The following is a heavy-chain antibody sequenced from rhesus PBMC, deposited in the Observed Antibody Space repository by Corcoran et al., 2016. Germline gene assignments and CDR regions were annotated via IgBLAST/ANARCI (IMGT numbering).Heavy chain of an antibody. CDR3: ARSIAAAGMSFDY. D-gene: IGHD6-25*01. Sequence: QVQLQESGPGVVKPSETLSLTCAVSGGSISSGYDWSWIRQPPGKGLEWIGYIYGSSGSTNDNPSLNTRVSISKDASKNQFSLKLSSVTAADTAVYYCARSIAAAGMSFDYWGQGVLVTVSS. V-gene: IGHV4-76*01. CDR2: IYGSSGST. CDR1: GGSISSGYD. J-gene: IGHJ4*01.